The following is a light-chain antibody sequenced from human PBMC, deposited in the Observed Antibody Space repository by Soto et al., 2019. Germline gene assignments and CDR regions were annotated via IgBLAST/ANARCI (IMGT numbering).Light chain of an antibody. V-gene: IGKV3-15*01. Sequence: EIVMTQSPATLSVSPGERATLSCRASQSVRSNLAWYQQKPGQAPRLLIYGASTRAAGIPARFSGSGSGTEFTLTISSLQSEDFAVYYCQQYNNWLWTFGQGTKGDIK. CDR2: GAS. CDR3: QQYNNWLWT. J-gene: IGKJ1*01. CDR1: QSVRSN.